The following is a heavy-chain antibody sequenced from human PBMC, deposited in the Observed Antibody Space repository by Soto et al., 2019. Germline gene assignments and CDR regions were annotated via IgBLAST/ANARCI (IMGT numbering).Heavy chain of an antibody. CDR1: GYTFTSYD. CDR3: ARPSSSSSTYAFDI. V-gene: IGHV1-8*01. CDR2: MNPNSGNT. J-gene: IGHJ3*02. D-gene: IGHD6-6*01. Sequence: ASVKVSCKASGYTFTSYDINWVRQATGQGLEWMGWMNPNSGNTGYAQKFQGRVTMTRNTSISPAYMELSSLRSEYTAVYYCARPSSSSSTYAFDIWGQGTMVTVSS.